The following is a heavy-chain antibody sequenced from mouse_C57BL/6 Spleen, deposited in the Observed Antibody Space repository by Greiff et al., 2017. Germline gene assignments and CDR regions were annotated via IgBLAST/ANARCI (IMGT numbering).Heavy chain of an antibody. CDR1: GYTFTSYW. D-gene: IGHD2-2*01. V-gene: IGHV1-50*01. CDR3: ARSGVTLDY. J-gene: IGHJ2*01. Sequence: QVQLQQPGAELVKPGASVKLSCKASGYTFTSYWMQWVKQRPGQGLEWIGEIDPSDSYTNYNQKFKGKATLTVDTSSSTAYMQLSSLASEDSAVYYCARSGVTLDYWGQGTTLTVSS. CDR2: IDPSDSYT.